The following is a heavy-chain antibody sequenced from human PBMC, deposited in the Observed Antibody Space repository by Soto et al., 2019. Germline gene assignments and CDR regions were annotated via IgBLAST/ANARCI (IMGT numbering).Heavy chain of an antibody. CDR2: IYYSGST. D-gene: IGHD5-12*01. J-gene: IGHJ5*02. CDR1: GGSISSSSYY. V-gene: IGHV4-39*01. Sequence: QLQLQESGPGLVKPSETLSLTCTVSGGSISSSSYYWGWIRQPPGKGLEWIGSIYYSGSTDYNPSLKSRVTISVDTSKNQFSLKLSSVTAADTAVYYCARCLSVATVNCFDPWGQGTLVTVSS. CDR3: ARCLSVATVNCFDP.